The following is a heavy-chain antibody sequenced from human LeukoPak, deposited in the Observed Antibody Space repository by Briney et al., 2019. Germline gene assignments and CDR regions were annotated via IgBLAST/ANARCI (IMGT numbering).Heavy chain of an antibody. Sequence: ASVKVSCKASGGTFSSYAISWVRQAPGQGLEWMGGILPFFDKTDYAQKFQDRITITADESTNTAYMELSSLRSEDTAVYYCARSPFDPWGQGTLVTVSS. CDR3: ARSPFDP. V-gene: IGHV1-69*13. CDR2: ILPFFDKT. J-gene: IGHJ5*02. CDR1: GGTFSSYA.